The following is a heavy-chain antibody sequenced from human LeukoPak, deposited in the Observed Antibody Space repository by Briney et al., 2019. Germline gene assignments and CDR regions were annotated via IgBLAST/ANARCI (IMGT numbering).Heavy chain of an antibody. D-gene: IGHD2-21*02. V-gene: IGHV3-23*01. J-gene: IGHJ4*02. Sequence: PGGSLRLSCAASGFTFSSYEMNWVRQAPGKGLEWVSAISGSGGSTYYVDSVKGRFTISRDNSKNTVYLQMNSLRAEDTAVYYCAKENLVFTAINFDYWGQGALVTVSS. CDR3: AKENLVFTAINFDY. CDR2: ISGSGGST. CDR1: GFTFSSYE.